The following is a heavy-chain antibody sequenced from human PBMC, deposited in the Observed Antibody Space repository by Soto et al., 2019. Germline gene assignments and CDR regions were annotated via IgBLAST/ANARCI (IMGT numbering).Heavy chain of an antibody. CDR3: AKEAGYCSGGSCPMDF. Sequence: GGSLRLSCATSGFTFSDYVMHWVRQAPGKGLEWVAVISYDGSNKYYADSVKGRFTISRDNSKNTLYLQMNSLRAEDTAVYYCAKEAGYCSGGSCPMDFWGQGITVTVSS. J-gene: IGHJ6*02. V-gene: IGHV3-30*18. CDR1: GFTFSDYV. D-gene: IGHD2-15*01. CDR2: ISYDGSNK.